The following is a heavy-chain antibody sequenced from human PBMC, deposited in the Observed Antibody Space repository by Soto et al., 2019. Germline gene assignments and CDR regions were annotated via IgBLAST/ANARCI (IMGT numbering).Heavy chain of an antibody. CDR1: GGTLSSYA. V-gene: IGHV1-69*12. CDR2: IVPIVDTS. D-gene: IGHD6-6*01. J-gene: IGHJ4*02. CDR3: VRVVPIPASPDH. Sequence: QVQLVQSGAEVRQPASSVKVSCKTSGGTLSSYAISWVRQAPGQGLEWMGGIVPIVDTSTYAQKFQGRVTITAHDSTSTVYIELSSLRSDDTAVYYCVRVVPIPASPDHWCQGTLVTVSS.